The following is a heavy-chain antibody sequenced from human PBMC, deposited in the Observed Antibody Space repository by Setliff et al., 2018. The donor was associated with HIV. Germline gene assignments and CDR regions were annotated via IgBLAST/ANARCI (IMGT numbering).Heavy chain of an antibody. D-gene: IGHD3-9*01. CDR2: IFYSGST. CDR1: GGSISHYY. V-gene: IGHV4-59*01. CDR3: ARVGGVLTGTPHFDF. Sequence: SETLSLTCTVSGGSISHYYWTWLQQPPGKGLEWIGYIFYSGSTDYNPSLKSRLTISVDTPNNQFSLSLNSVTAADTAVYYCARVGGVLTGTPHFDFWGQGILVTVSS. J-gene: IGHJ4*02.